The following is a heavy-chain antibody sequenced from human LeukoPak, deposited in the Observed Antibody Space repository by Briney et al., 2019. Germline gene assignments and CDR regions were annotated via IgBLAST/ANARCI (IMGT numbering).Heavy chain of an antibody. V-gene: IGHV1-18*01. D-gene: IGHD4-17*01. J-gene: IGHJ5*02. CDR3: ARDGELTVTKRWFDP. Sequence: GASVPVSCKASGYTFTSFGISWVRQAPGQGLEWMGWISAYNGDTNYEQILQGRVTMTTDTSTSTAYMELRSLRSDDTAVYDCARDGELTVTKRWFDPWGQGTLVTSST. CDR2: ISAYNGDT. CDR1: GYTFTSFG.